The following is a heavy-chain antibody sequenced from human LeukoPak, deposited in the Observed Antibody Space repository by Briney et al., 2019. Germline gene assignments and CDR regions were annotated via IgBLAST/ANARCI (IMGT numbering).Heavy chain of an antibody. CDR3: ARDPGYCSSTSCWDYYYGMDV. D-gene: IGHD2-2*01. J-gene: IGHJ6*02. V-gene: IGHV4-59*01. Sequence: SETLSLTCTVSGGSISSYYWSWIRQPPGKGLEWIEYIYYSGSTNYNPSLKSRVTISVDTSKNQFSLKLSSVTAADTAVYYCARDPGYCSSTSCWDYYYGMDVWGQGTTVTVSS. CDR2: IYYSGST. CDR1: GGSISSYY.